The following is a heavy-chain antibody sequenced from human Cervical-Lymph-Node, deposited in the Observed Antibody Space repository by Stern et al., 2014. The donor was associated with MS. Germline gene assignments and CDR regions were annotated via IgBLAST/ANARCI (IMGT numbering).Heavy chain of an antibody. V-gene: IGHV1-46*01. J-gene: IGHJ4*02. CDR2: ISPSSGHP. CDR3: ARDHDVQFLARGYFDS. D-gene: IGHD5-12*01. CDR1: GYTFTSYY. Sequence: QVQLVQSWAEVKKPGASVKVTCKASGYTFTSYYVHWVRQAPGQGLEWMGIISPSSGHPNYTQKFKGRVTLTRDTSTSTVYMELSSLTSEDTAVYYCARDHDVQFLARGYFDSWGQGTLVTVSS.